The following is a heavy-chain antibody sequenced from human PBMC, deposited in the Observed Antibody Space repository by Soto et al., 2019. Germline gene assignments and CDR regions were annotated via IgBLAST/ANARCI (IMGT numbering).Heavy chain of an antibody. J-gene: IGHJ4*02. CDR2: IWYDGSDR. V-gene: IGHV3-33*01. D-gene: IGHD2-2*01. CDR3: ARDLGGYALGYYFDY. CDR1: GFTFSSYG. Sequence: PGGSLRLSCAASGFTFSSYGMHWVRQAPGKGLEWVANIWYDGSDRYYADSVRGRFTISRDNSKKTLYSEMDSLGAEDTAVYYCARDLGGYALGYYFDYWGQGTQVTVSS.